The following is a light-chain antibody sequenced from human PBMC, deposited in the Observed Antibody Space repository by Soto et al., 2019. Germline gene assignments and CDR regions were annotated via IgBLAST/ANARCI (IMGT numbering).Light chain of an antibody. CDR1: QSISSW. V-gene: IGKV1-5*01. J-gene: IGKJ1*01. CDR2: DAS. Sequence: GDRVTITCRASQSISSWLAWYQQKPGKAPKLLIYDASSLESGVPSRFSGSGSGTEFTLTISTLQPDDFATYYCQQYNSYWTFGQGTKVEIK. CDR3: QQYNSYWT.